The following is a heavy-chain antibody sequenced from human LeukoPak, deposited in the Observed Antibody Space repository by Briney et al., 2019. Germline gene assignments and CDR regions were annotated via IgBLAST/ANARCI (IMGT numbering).Heavy chain of an antibody. CDR3: ARVHRVGARQDSWFDP. CDR2: INSDGSST. J-gene: IGHJ5*02. V-gene: IGHV3-74*01. D-gene: IGHD1-26*01. CDR1: GGSFSSYW. Sequence: ETLSLTCAVYGGSFSSYWMHWVRQAPGKGLVWVSRINSDGSSTSYADSVKGRFTISRDNAKNTLYLQMNSLRAEDTAVYYCARVHRVGARQDSWFDPWGQGTLVTVSS.